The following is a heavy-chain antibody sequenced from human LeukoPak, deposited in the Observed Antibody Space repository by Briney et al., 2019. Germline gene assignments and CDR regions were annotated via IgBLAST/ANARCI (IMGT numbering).Heavy chain of an antibody. CDR1: GGSISSYY. V-gene: IGHV4-59*08. Sequence: SETLSLTCTVSGGSISSYYWSWIRQPPGKGLEWIGYIYYSGSTNYNPSLKSRVTISVDTSKNQFSLRLSSVTAADTAVYYCARHGTISSESYFDYWGQGALVTVSS. CDR3: ARHGTISSESYFDY. CDR2: IYYSGST. D-gene: IGHD1-14*01. J-gene: IGHJ4*02.